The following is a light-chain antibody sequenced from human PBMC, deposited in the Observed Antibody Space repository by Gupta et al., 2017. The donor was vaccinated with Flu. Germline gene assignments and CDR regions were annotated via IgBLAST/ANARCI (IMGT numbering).Light chain of an antibody. Sequence: CSRDTLVYKSVLWYQQKLGQSPVVVIYEDNKRPSGIPERFSGSNSGNIATLTISGTEAMDEADYYCQVWDNNSVIFGGGTKVTVL. CDR3: QVWDNNSVI. V-gene: IGLV3-1*01. CDR1: TLVYKS. CDR2: EDN. J-gene: IGLJ2*01.